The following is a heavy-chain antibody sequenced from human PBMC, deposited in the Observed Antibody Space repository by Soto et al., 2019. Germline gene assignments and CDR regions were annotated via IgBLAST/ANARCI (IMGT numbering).Heavy chain of an antibody. J-gene: IGHJ4*02. V-gene: IGHV3-23*01. Sequence: EVQLLESGGGLVQPGWSLRLSCAGSGFTFSSYAMSWVRQAPGKGLEWVSAISGSRGSTYYADSVKGRFTISRDNSKNPLYRQMSGLRAEDTAVYYCAKDQSSPNDVYYFDYWGQGTLVTVSS. D-gene: IGHD1-1*01. CDR3: AKDQSSPNDVYYFDY. CDR2: ISGSRGST. CDR1: GFTFSSYA.